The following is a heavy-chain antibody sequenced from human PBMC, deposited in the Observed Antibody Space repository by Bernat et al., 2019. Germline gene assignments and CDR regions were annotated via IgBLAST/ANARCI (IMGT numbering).Heavy chain of an antibody. Sequence: ITLKESGPTLVEPAQTLTLTCTFSGISLTTSGAGVGWIRQPPGKALEWLALIYWDDDKRYSPSLKSRLTITKDTSKNQVVLTMTNMDPVDTATYYCAHRRLAVAAFDYWGQGTLVTVSS. J-gene: IGHJ4*02. CDR2: IYWDDDK. D-gene: IGHD6-19*01. CDR1: GISLTTSGAG. CDR3: AHRRLAVAAFDY. V-gene: IGHV2-5*02.